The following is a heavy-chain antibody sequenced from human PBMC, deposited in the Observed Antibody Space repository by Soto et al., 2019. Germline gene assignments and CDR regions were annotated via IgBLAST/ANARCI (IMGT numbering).Heavy chain of an antibody. D-gene: IGHD1-20*01. CDR1: SGSISVTNVF. CDR3: ARITGRHLDY. V-gene: IGHV4-39*01. Sequence: SETLSLTCTVSSGSISVTNVFWGWVRQPPVKGLEWIGNIDYSGTAYFSPSLATRVTFHVDTSKNQFSLTLYSVTAADTAVYYCARITGRHLDYWGQGILVTVSS. J-gene: IGHJ4*02. CDR2: IDYSGTA.